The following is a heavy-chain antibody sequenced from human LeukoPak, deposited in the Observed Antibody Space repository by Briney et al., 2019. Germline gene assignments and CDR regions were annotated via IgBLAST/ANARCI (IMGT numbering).Heavy chain of an antibody. CDR3: ARQGYCTSTSCYEDFDF. V-gene: IGHV4-39*01. CDR1: GGSISSGTHY. J-gene: IGHJ4*02. Sequence: PSETLSLTCTVAGGSISSGTHYWGWIRQPPGKGLEWIGATYYSRSTYYHPPLKSRVTISADTSKNQFSLKLSSVTAADTAMYYCARQGYCTSTSCYEDFDFWGRGTLVTVSS. D-gene: IGHD2-2*01. CDR2: TYYSRST.